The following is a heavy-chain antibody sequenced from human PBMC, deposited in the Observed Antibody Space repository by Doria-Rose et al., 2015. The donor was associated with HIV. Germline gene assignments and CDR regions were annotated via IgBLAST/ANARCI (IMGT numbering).Heavy chain of an antibody. CDR1: GVSLSSPGMG. CDR3: ARIKSSRWYHKYYFDF. CDR2: IVSDDER. V-gene: IGHV2-26*01. J-gene: IGHJ4*02. D-gene: IGHD6-13*01. Sequence: QESGPVLVKPTETLTLTCTVSGVSLSSPGMGVSWIRQPSGKALEWLANIVSDDERSYKTSLKSRLHISRGTSKSQVVLTMTDMDPVDTATYYCARIKSSRWYHKYYFDFWGQGTLVIVSA.